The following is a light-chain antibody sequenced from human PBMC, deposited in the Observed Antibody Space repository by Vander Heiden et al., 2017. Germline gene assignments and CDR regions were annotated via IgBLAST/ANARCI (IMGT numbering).Light chain of an antibody. CDR3: QQYYTTPLT. CDR2: WAS. J-gene: IGKJ4*01. V-gene: IGKV4-1*01. CDR1: QSVLYSSSSNSKNF. Sequence: DIVMTQSPAYLAVSPGERATINCKSSQSVLYSSSSNSKNFLAWYQQKPGQPPKMLIYWASTRESGVPDRFSGSGSGTDFTLTISSLQAEDVAVYYCQQYYTTPLTFGGGTKVEIK.